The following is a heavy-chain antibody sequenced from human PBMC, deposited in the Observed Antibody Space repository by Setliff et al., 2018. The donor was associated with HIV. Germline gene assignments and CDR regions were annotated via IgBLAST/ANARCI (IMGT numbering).Heavy chain of an antibody. CDR2: IYTSGNTNYNPST. Sequence: PPETLSLTCTVSGGSISSGSYYWSWIRQPAGKGLEWIGRIYTSGNTNYNPSTNYNPSLKSRIPISLETSRTQFSLRVTSVTATDTAVYYCTRQSPVAGSGAFDIWGQGTMVTVSS. J-gene: IGHJ3*02. V-gene: IGHV4-61*02. CDR1: GGSISSGSYY. CDR3: TRQSPVAGSGAFDI. D-gene: IGHD6-19*01.